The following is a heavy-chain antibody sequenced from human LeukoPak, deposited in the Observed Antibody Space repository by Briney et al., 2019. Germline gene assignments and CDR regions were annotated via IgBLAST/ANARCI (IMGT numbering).Heavy chain of an antibody. D-gene: IGHD6-19*01. CDR3: ASLSYSSGWLWHNDAFDI. Sequence: SETLSLTCTVSGGSISSYYWSWIRQPPGKGLEWIGYIYYSGSTNYNPSLKSRVTISVDTSKNQFSLKLSSVTAADTAVYYCASLSYSSGWLWHNDAFDIWDQGTMVTVSS. J-gene: IGHJ3*02. V-gene: IGHV4-59*08. CDR2: IYYSGST. CDR1: GGSISSYY.